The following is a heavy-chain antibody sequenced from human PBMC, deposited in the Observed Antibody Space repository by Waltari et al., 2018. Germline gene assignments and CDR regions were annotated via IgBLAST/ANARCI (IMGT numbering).Heavy chain of an antibody. CDR1: GGSISSCSYY. CDR3: ARDFWSGPFDP. D-gene: IGHD3-3*01. J-gene: IGHJ5*02. CDR2: IYTSGST. Sequence: QVQLQESGPGLVKPSQTLSLTCTVSGGSISSCSYYWSWIRQPAGKGLGWIGRIYTSGSTNYNPSLKSRVTISVDTSKNQFSLKLSSVTAADTAVYYCARDFWSGPFDPWGQGTLVTVSS. V-gene: IGHV4-61*02.